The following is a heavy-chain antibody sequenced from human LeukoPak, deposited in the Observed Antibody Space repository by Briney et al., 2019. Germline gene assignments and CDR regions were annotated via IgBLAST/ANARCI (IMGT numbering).Heavy chain of an antibody. CDR1: GFTFSTYS. CDR2: ISSSSTYI. Sequence: GGSLRLSCADSGFTFSTYSMNWVRQAPGKGLEWVSYISSSSTYIYYADSVKGRFTISRDNAKNSLYLQMNSLRAEDTAVYYCARPYLYHFDFWGQGTLVTVSS. CDR3: ARPYLYHFDF. J-gene: IGHJ4*02. V-gene: IGHV3-21*01. D-gene: IGHD3-16*01.